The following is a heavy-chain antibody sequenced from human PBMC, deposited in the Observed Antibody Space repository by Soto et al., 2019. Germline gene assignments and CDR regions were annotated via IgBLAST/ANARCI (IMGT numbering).Heavy chain of an antibody. Sequence: GASVKVSCKASGGTFSSYAISWVRQAPGQGLEWMGGIIPIFGTANYAQKFQGRVTITADESTSTAYMELRSLRSDDTAVYYCARVVSYYYGMDVWGQGTTVTVSS. V-gene: IGHV1-69*13. CDR2: IIPIFGTA. J-gene: IGHJ6*02. CDR3: ARVVSYYYGMDV. CDR1: GGTFSSYA.